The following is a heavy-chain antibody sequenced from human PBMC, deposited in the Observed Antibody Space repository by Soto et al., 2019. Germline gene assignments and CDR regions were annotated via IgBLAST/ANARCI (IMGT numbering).Heavy chain of an antibody. Sequence: EVQLVESGGGLVQPGGSLRLSCAVSGLTFSSSWMTWVRQAPGKGLEWVTHINPDGSEKGFVVPVTVRFTVSRDNAKNTLLLEIGRLRADDTGVYYCWRDPGWGAIDYWGQGDLVIVSS. CDR2: INPDGSEK. J-gene: IGHJ4*02. V-gene: IGHV3-7*01. D-gene: IGHD7-27*01. CDR1: GLTFSSSW. CDR3: WRDPGWGAIDY.